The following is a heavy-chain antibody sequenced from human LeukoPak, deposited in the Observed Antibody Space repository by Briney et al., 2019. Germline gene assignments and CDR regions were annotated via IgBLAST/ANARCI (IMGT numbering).Heavy chain of an antibody. V-gene: IGHV4-4*07. CDR1: GGSINNYY. CDR3: ASASGY. Sequence: PSETLSLTCTASGGSINNYYYNWIRQPAGKGLEWIGRIYNSGSTEYNPSLKSRLTMSVDTSKNQFSLKLSSLTAADTAVYYCASASGYWGQGTLVTVSS. CDR2: IYNSGST. J-gene: IGHJ4*02.